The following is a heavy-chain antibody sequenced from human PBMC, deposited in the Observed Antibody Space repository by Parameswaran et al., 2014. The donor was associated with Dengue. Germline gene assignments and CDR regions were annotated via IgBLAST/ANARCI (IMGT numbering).Heavy chain of an antibody. V-gene: IGHV3-7*01. Sequence: VRQAPGKGLEWVANIKQDGSEKYYVDSVKGRFTISRDNAKNSLYLQMNSLRAEDTAVYYCARDWMVAPFDYWGQGTLVTVSS. CDR2: IKQDGSEK. CDR3: ARDWMVAPFDY. J-gene: IGHJ4*02. D-gene: IGHD2-15*01.